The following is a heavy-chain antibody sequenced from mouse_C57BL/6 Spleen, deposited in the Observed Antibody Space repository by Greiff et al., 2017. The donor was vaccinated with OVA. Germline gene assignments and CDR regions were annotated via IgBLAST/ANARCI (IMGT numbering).Heavy chain of an antibody. CDR1: GYTFTSYW. J-gene: IGHJ4*01. Sequence: VQLQQPGAELVKPGASVKLSCKASGYTFTSYWMHWVKQRPGRGLEWIGRIDPNSGGTKYNEKFKSKATLTVDKPSSTAYMQLSSLTSEDSAVYDCASVTTVVADYYAMDYWGQGTSVTVSS. V-gene: IGHV1-72*01. CDR2: IDPNSGGT. D-gene: IGHD1-1*01. CDR3: ASVTTVVADYYAMDY.